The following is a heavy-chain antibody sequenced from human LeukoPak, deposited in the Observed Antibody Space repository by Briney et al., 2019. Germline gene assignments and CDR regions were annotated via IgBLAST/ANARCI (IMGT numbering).Heavy chain of an antibody. D-gene: IGHD5-12*01. J-gene: IGHJ4*02. Sequence: SETLSLTCAVYGGSFSGYYWSWIRQPPGKGLEWIGEINHSGSTNYNPSLKSRVTISVDTSKNQFSLKLSSVTAADTAVYYCARRYSGYERDYWGQGTLVTVSS. V-gene: IGHV4-34*01. CDR1: GGSFSGYY. CDR2: INHSGST. CDR3: ARRYSGYERDY.